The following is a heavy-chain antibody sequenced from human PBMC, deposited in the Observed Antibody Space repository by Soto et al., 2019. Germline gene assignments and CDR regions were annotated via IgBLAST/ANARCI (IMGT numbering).Heavy chain of an antibody. CDR2: IYYSGST. V-gene: IGHV4-39*01. Sequence: SETLSLTCAVSGGSISSSSYYWGWIRQPPGKGLEWIGSIYYSGSTYYNPSLKSRVTISVDTSKNQFSLKLSSVTAADTAVYYCARIYCSGGSCYSRGNGFAFDIWGQGTMVTVSS. J-gene: IGHJ3*02. D-gene: IGHD2-15*01. CDR3: ARIYCSGGSCYSRGNGFAFDI. CDR1: GGSISSSSYY.